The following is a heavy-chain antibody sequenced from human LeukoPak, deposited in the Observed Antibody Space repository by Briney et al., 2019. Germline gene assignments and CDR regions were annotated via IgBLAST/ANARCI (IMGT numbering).Heavy chain of an antibody. CDR3: ARDGGYYDFWSGRNWFDP. Sequence: PGGSLRLSCAASGFTFSNAWMSWVRQAPGKGLEWVGRIKSKTDGGTTDYAAPVKGRFTISRDNSKNTLYLQMNSLRAEDTAVYYCARDGGYYDFWSGRNWFDPWGQGTLVTVSS. J-gene: IGHJ5*02. CDR2: IKSKTDGGTT. D-gene: IGHD3-3*01. CDR1: GFTFSNAW. V-gene: IGHV3-15*01.